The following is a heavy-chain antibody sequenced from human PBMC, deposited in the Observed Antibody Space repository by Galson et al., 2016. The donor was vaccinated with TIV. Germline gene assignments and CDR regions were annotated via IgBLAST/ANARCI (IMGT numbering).Heavy chain of an antibody. J-gene: IGHJ4*02. CDR2: LHSGGLT. CDR1: GFTVSTNY. V-gene: IGHV3-53*04. D-gene: IGHD3-10*01. CDR3: ARDLRGALDS. Sequence: SLRLSCAASGFTVSTNYMSWVRQAPGKGLEWVSVLHSGGLTYYADSVKGRFTISRHDSQNTLYLQMNTLRPDDTAVYYCARDLRGALDSWGQGTLVTVSS.